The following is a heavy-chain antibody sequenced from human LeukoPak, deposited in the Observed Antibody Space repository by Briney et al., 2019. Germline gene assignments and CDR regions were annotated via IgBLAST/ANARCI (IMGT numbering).Heavy chain of an antibody. J-gene: IGHJ4*02. V-gene: IGHV1-8*03. D-gene: IGHD5-12*01. CDR1: VYTFPSYD. Sequence: VNESCRASVYTFPSYDMNGVRQATGKGRAGMGWMTLNRRSTGDAQKSQGRVTVTRNTSINTASIELSGLRSEDTAVYYCVRGRSTGYPSYFAYWGQVTLVTAPS. CDR2: MTLNRRST. CDR3: VRGRSTGYPSYFAY.